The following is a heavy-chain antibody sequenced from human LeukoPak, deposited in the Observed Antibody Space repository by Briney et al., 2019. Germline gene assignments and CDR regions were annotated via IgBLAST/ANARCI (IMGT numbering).Heavy chain of an antibody. CDR2: ISGIT. Sequence: GSLRLSCAASGFTFSSYAMSWVRQAPGKGLEWVSAISGITYYADSVKGRFTISRDNSKNTLYLQMNSLRAEDTAVYYCAKDLYDSSGSRYDYWGQGTLVTVSS. J-gene: IGHJ4*02. CDR1: GFTFSSYA. CDR3: AKDLYDSSGSRYDY. V-gene: IGHV3-23*01. D-gene: IGHD3-22*01.